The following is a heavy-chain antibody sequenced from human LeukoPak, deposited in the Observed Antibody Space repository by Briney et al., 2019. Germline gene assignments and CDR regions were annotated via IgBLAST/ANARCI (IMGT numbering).Heavy chain of an antibody. CDR3: ASTRFDY. Sequence: PSETLSLTCAVYGGSFSGYYWSWIRQPPGKGLEWIGEINHIGSTNYNPSLKSRVTISVDTSKNQFSLKLSSVTAADTAVYYCASTRFDYWGQGTLVTVSS. V-gene: IGHV4-34*01. J-gene: IGHJ4*02. CDR2: INHIGST. CDR1: GGSFSGYY.